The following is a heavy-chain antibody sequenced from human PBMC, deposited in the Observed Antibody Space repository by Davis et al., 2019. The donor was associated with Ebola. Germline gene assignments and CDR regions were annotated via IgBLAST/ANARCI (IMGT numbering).Heavy chain of an antibody. CDR1: GYTFTGYY. J-gene: IGHJ3*02. V-gene: IGHV1-2*02. CDR2: INPNSGGT. D-gene: IGHD3-16*01. Sequence: ASVKVSCKASGYTFTGYYIHWVRQAPGQGLEWMGWINPNSGGTNYAQKFQGRVTMTRDTSISTAYMELSRLRSDDTAVYYCARPRPSAGFDYIWGSFAFDIWGQGTMVTVSS. CDR3: ARPRPSAGFDYIWGSFAFDI.